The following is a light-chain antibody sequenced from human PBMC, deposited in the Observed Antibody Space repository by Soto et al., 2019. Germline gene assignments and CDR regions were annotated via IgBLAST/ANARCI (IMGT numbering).Light chain of an antibody. CDR3: SSYGGSSNPVM. Sequence: QSALTQPPSASGSHGQSVTISCTGTSRDIGAYNHVSWYQQHPGRAPRFIIYEVSQRPSGVPDRFSGSKSGSTASLTVSGLQADDEADYYCSSYGGSSNPVMFGGGTQLTVL. CDR1: SRDIGAYNH. J-gene: IGLJ3*02. CDR2: EVS. V-gene: IGLV2-8*01.